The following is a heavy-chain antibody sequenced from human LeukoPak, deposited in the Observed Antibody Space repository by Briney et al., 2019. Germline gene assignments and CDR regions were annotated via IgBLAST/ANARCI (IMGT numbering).Heavy chain of an antibody. V-gene: IGHV3-23*01. CDR3: AKTVGATDY. CDR1: GFTFDDYV. J-gene: IGHJ4*02. D-gene: IGHD1-26*01. Sequence: GGSLRLSCAASGFTFDDYVMHWVRQAPGKGLEWVSAISGSGGSTYYADSVKGRFTISRDNSKNTLYLQMNSLRAEDTAVYYCAKTVGATDYWGQGTLVTVSS. CDR2: ISGSGGST.